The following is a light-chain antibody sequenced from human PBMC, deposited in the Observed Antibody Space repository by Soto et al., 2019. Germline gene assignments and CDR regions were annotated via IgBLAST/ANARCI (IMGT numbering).Light chain of an antibody. V-gene: IGLV1-40*01. CDR2: GNS. J-gene: IGLJ1*01. Sequence: QSVLTQPPSVSGAPGQRVTISCTGSRSNIGTDYDVHWYQQLPGTAPKLLIYGNSNRPSGVPDRFSGSKSGTSASLAITGLQAEDEADYYCQSYDSSLSGSVLGTGTKLTVL. CDR1: RSNIGTDYD. CDR3: QSYDSSLSGSV.